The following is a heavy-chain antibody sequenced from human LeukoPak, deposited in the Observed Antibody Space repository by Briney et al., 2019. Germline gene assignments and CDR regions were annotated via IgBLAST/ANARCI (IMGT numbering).Heavy chain of an antibody. CDR1: GYTFTGYY. J-gene: IGHJ6*03. CDR2: INPNSGGT. D-gene: IGHD6-13*01. Sequence: GASVKVSCKASGYTFTGYYMHWVRQAPGQGLEWMGWINPNSGGTNYAQKFQGRVTMTTDTSTSTAYMELGSLRSDDTAVYYCARAGGTSSSYYMDVWGKGTTVTISS. V-gene: IGHV1-2*02. CDR3: ARAGGTSSSYYMDV.